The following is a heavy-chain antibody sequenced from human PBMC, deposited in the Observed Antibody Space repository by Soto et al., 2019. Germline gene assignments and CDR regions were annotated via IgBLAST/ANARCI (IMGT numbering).Heavy chain of an antibody. Sequence: QEQLVESGGGVVQPGRSLRLSCAASGFTFSSYEMHWVRQTPGKGLEWVAIISYDGSNKYYADSVKGRFSFSRDNSKNMMFVQMNSLRAEDAAVYYCVRRSTLSYHGMDVWGQGTTVTVSS. J-gene: IGHJ6*02. CDR1: GFTFSSYE. CDR2: ISYDGSNK. CDR3: VRRSTLSYHGMDV. V-gene: IGHV3-30-3*01. D-gene: IGHD4-4*01.